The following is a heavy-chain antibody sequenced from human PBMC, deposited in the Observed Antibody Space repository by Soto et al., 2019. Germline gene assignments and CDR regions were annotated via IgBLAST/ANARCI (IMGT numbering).Heavy chain of an antibody. V-gene: IGHV4-39*01. CDR2: IYYSGST. D-gene: IGHD3-22*01. CDR1: GGSISSSSYY. Sequence: QLQLQESGPGLVKPSETLSLTCTVSGGSISSSSYYWGWIRQPPGKGLEWIGSIYYSGSTYYNPSLKSRVTISVDTSKNQFSLKLSSVTAADTAVYYCARHGLGQYYYDSSDYWGQGTLVTVSS. CDR3: ARHGLGQYYYDSSDY. J-gene: IGHJ4*02.